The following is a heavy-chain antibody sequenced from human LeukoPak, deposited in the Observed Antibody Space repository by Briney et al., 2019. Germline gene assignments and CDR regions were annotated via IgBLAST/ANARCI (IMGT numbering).Heavy chain of an antibody. D-gene: IGHD3-3*01. J-gene: IGHJ4*02. V-gene: IGHV3-23*01. CDR1: GFTFSSYA. Sequence: GGSLRLSCAASGFTFSSYAMGWVRQAPGKGLEWVSAISGSGGSTYYADSVKGRFTISRDNSKNTLYLQMNSLRAEDTAVYYCAKSPLAGPHYDFWSGYYTAGFFDYWGQGTLVTVSS. CDR2: ISGSGGST. CDR3: AKSPLAGPHYDFWSGYYTAGFFDY.